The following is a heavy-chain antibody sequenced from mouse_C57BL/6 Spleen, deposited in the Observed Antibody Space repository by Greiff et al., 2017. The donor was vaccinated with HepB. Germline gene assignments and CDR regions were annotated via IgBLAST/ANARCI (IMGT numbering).Heavy chain of an antibody. CDR3: ARRNLITTVVAGYAMDY. J-gene: IGHJ4*01. Sequence: VHVKQSGPELVKPGASVKISCKASGYSFTDYNMNWVKQSNGKSLEWIGVINPNYGTTSYNQKFKGKATLTVDQSSSTAYMQLNSLTSEDSAVYYCARRNLITTVVAGYAMDYWGQGTSVTVSS. D-gene: IGHD1-1*01. CDR2: INPNYGTT. CDR1: GYSFTDYN. V-gene: IGHV1-39*01.